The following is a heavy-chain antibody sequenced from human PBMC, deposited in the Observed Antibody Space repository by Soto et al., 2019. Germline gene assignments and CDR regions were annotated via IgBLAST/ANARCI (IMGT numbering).Heavy chain of an antibody. Sequence: ASETLSLNCTVSGGSISSYYWSWVRQPPGKGLEWIGYIYYRGSTNYNPSLKSRVTISVDTSKNQFSLKLSSVTAADTAVYDCARAHTMIVVGIDYWGQGTPVTVSS. J-gene: IGHJ4*02. CDR2: IYYRGST. CDR1: GGSISSYY. D-gene: IGHD3-22*01. CDR3: ARAHTMIVVGIDY. V-gene: IGHV4-59*12.